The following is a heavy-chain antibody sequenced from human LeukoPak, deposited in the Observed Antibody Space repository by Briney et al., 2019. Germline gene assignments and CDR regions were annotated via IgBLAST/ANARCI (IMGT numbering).Heavy chain of an antibody. V-gene: IGHV3-7*03. J-gene: IGHJ4*02. D-gene: IGHD3-16*02. CDR2: IKQDGSEK. CDR3: ARGAEILGYDYVWGSYRSDY. CDR1: GFTFSSYW. Sequence: GGSLRLSCAASGFTFSSYWMSWVRQAPGKGLEWVANIKQDGSEKYYVDSVKGRFTISRDNAKNSLYLQMNSLRAEDTAVYYCARGAEILGYDYVWGSYRSDYWGQGTLVTVSS.